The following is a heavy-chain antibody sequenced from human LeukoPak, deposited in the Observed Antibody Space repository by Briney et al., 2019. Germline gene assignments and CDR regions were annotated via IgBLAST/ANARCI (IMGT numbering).Heavy chain of an antibody. V-gene: IGHV1-46*01. CDR1: GYTFTSHY. D-gene: IGHD3-3*01. J-gene: IGHJ4*02. Sequence: ASVKVSCRASGYTFTSHYMHWVGQAPGQGREWMGIINPSAGSTSYPQKFQGRVTMTRDTSTSTVYMELSSLRSEDTAVYYCAAPGASGFVGNFWSGPLDFWGQGTLVTVSS. CDR3: AAPGASGFVGNFWSGPLDF. CDR2: INPSAGST.